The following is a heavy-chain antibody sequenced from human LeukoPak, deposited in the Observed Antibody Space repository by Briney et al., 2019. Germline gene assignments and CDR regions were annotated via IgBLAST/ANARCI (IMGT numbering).Heavy chain of an antibody. CDR1: GYTFTSYD. J-gene: IGHJ4*02. Sequence: ASVKVSCKASGYTFTSYDINWVRQATGPGLEWMGWMNPNSGNTGYVQKFQGRVTMTRNTSISTAYMELSSLRSEDTAVYYCARGYNDYDRFTDYWGQGTLVTVSS. CDR3: ARGYNDYDRFTDY. V-gene: IGHV1-8*01. CDR2: MNPNSGNT. D-gene: IGHD5-12*01.